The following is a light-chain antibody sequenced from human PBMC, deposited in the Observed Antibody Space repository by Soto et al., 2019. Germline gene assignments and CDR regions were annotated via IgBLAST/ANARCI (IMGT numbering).Light chain of an antibody. CDR1: QSVSSN. CDR2: GAS. Sequence: EIVMTQSPATLAVAPGERARLACRASQSVSSNLAWYQQKPGQAPRLLIYGASRRATGIPDRFSGSGSGTDFTLTISRLEPEDFALFYCQYHGSSPITFGQGTRLEIK. V-gene: IGKV3-20*01. CDR3: QYHGSSPIT. J-gene: IGKJ5*01.